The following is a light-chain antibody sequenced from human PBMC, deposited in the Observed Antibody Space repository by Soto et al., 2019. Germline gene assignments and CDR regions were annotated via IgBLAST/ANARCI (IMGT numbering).Light chain of an antibody. J-gene: IGLJ1*01. CDR3: CSSGGSPTYV. CDR1: SSNVGSYKL. CDR2: EVN. V-gene: IGLV2-23*02. Sequence: QSVLTQPAPVSGSPGQSITISCTGTSSNVGSYKLVSWYQQHPGKAPKLMIFEVNKRPSGVSNRFSGSKSGNTASLTISGLKVEDEADYYCCSSGGSPTYVFGTGTKLTVL.